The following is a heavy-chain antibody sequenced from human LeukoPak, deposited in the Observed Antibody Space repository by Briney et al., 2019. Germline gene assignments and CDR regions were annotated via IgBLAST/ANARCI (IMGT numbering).Heavy chain of an antibody. CDR1: GFTFSSYS. J-gene: IGHJ6*02. CDR3: ARDRVYCSSTSCYLDYYYYGMDV. D-gene: IGHD2-2*01. CDR2: ISSSSSYI. V-gene: IGHV3-21*01. Sequence: PGGSLRLSCAASGFTFSSYSMNWVRQAPGKGLEWVSSISSSSSYIYYADSVKGRFTISRDNAKNSLYLQMNSLRAEDTAVYYCARDRVYCSSTSCYLDYYYYGMDVWGQGTTVTVSS.